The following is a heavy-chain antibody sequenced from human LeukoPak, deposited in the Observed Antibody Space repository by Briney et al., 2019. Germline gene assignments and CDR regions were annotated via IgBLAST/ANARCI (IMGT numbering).Heavy chain of an antibody. D-gene: IGHD5-18*01. V-gene: IGHV5-51*01. CDR3: ARAVDTAMGTKYYFDY. CDR2: IYPGDSDT. Sequence: GESLKISCKGSGYSFTNYWIGCVRQMPGKGLEWMGIIYPGDSDTRYSPSVQGQVTISADKSISTAYLQWSSLKASDTAMYYCARAVDTAMGTKYYFDYWGQGTLVTVSS. CDR1: GYSFTNYW. J-gene: IGHJ4*02.